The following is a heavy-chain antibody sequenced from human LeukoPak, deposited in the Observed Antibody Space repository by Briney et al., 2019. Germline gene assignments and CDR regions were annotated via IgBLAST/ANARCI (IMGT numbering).Heavy chain of an antibody. V-gene: IGHV1-18*01. CDR3: ARGAYGDK. J-gene: IGHJ4*02. D-gene: IGHD4-17*01. Sequence: GASVKVSCEASGYTPTSYGINWMRQAPGQGLEWMGWISTQSGNTNYAQKVQGRLTLTTDRSTNTAYMELRSLRSDDTAVYYCARGAYGDKWGQGTTVTVSS. CDR2: ISTQSGNT. CDR1: GYTPTSYG.